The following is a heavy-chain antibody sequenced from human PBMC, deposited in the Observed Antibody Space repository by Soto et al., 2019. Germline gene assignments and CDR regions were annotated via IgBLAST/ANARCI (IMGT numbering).Heavy chain of an antibody. V-gene: IGHV1-58*02. D-gene: IGHD6-19*01. CDR3: AADRGQWPGGYYYYGMDV. J-gene: IGHJ6*02. CDR2: IVVGSGNT. CDR1: GFTFTSSA. Sequence: GASVKVSCKASGFTFTSSAMQWVRQARGQRLEWIGWIVVGSGNTNYAQKFQERVTITRDMSTSTAYMELSSLRSEDTAVYYCAADRGQWPGGYYYYGMDVWGQGTTVTVSS.